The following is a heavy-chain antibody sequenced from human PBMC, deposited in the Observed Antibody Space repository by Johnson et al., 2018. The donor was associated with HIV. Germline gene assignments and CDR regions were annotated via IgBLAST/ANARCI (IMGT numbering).Heavy chain of an antibody. J-gene: IGHJ3*02. V-gene: IGHV3-66*01. CDR1: GFTVSSNY. CDR3: ARDGDLNRYCSNGVCSDAFDI. CDR2: IYSGGST. Sequence: VQLVESGGGLVQPGGSLRLSCAASGFTVSSNYMSWVRQAPGKGLEWVSVIYSGGSTYYADSVKGRFTISRDNSKNTLYLQMNSLRAEDTAVYYCARDGDLNRYCSNGVCSDAFDIWGQGTMVTVSS. D-gene: IGHD2-8*01.